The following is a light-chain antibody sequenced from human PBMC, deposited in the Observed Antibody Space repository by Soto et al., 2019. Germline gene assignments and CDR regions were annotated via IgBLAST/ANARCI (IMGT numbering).Light chain of an antibody. CDR3: CSYTDIALDVV. CDR2: DVT. Sequence: QSVLTQPAGVSGSPGQSITISCTGTSSDIGDYDYVSWYQHLPGKAPKLLIFDVTHRPSGVSDRFSGSKSGNTASLTISGVRPEDEADYYCCSYTDIALDVVFGGGTKVTVL. J-gene: IGLJ2*01. CDR1: SSDIGDYDY. V-gene: IGLV2-14*01.